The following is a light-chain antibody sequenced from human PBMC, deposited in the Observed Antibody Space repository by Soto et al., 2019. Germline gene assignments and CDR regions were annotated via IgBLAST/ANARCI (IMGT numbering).Light chain of an antibody. Sequence: SXXVAHLGTITCRTSQSISIYLNWYQQIPGKAPKLLIYASSNLHTGVPSRFSGSASGTDFTLTISSLQPEDSATYYCQQTYSNPRTFGQGTKVDIK. CDR3: QQTYSNPRT. CDR2: ASS. CDR1: QSISIY. J-gene: IGKJ1*01. V-gene: IGKV1-39*01.